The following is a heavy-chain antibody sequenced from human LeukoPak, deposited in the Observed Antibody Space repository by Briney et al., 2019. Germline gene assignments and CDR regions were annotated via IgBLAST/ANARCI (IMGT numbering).Heavy chain of an antibody. CDR2: INRRGST. D-gene: IGHD6-13*01. CDR3: ARGNLEWAAGTRWFDP. J-gene: IGHJ5*02. CDR1: GESFSGYH. Sequence: SETLSLTCAVYGESFSGYHWSWIRQPPGKGLEWIGEINRRGSTNYNPSLKSRVSISVDTSKNQFSLKLSSVTAAGTAVYYCARGNLEWAAGTRWFDPWGQGTLVTVSS. V-gene: IGHV4-34*01.